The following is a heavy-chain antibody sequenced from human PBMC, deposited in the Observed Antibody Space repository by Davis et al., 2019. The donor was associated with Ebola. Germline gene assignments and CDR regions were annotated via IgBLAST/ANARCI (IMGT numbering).Heavy chain of an antibody. V-gene: IGHV3-21*01. CDR3: SRDVAGGPLDY. CDR2: ISSNSNFR. J-gene: IGHJ4*02. Sequence: PGGSLRLSCTASGLDFYKYTMTWVRRAPGKGLQWVSSISSNSNFRYYADSLEGRFTISRDNAKNSLYLQMNSLRAEDTAVYYCSRDVAGGPLDYWGQGTLVTVSS. CDR1: GLDFYKYT. D-gene: IGHD2-8*02.